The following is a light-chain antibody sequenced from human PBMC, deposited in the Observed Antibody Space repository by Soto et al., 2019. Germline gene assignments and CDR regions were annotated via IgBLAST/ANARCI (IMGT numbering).Light chain of an antibody. J-gene: IGKJ1*01. V-gene: IGKV3-11*01. CDR3: QQRSNWWT. Sequence: EIVLTQSPATLSWSPGERATLSCRASQGVSSYLAWYQQKPGQAPRLLIYDASNRATGIPARFSGSGSGTDFTLTISSLEPEDFAVYYCQQRSNWWTFGQGTKVDIK. CDR1: QGVSSY. CDR2: DAS.